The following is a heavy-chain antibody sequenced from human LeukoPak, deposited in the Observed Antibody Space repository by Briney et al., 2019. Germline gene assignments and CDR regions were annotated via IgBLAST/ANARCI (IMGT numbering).Heavy chain of an antibody. V-gene: IGHV4-30-4*08. Sequence: PSETLSLTCTVSGGSISSGGYYWSWIRQPPGKGLEWIGYIYYSGSTYYNPSLKSRVTISVDTSKNQFSLKLSSVTAADTAVYYCARSISNYDFWSGLKYYFDYWGQGTLVTVSS. D-gene: IGHD3-3*01. CDR1: GGSISSGGYY. J-gene: IGHJ4*02. CDR3: ARSISNYDFWSGLKYYFDY. CDR2: IYYSGST.